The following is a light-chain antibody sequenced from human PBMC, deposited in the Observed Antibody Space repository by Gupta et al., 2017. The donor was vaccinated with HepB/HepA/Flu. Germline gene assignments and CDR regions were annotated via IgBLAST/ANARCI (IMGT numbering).Light chain of an antibody. CDR3: QQRDSMPLA. J-gene: IGKJ1*01. CDR2: LAS. CDR1: QSISNY. Sequence: DIQMTQSPSSLSASAGDTVIITCRANQSISNYLNWYQQKPGKAPKLLIYLASSLQSGVPSRFSGSGSGTDFTLTISRLQPEDVATYYCQQRDSMPLAFGQGTKVEI. V-gene: IGKV1-39*01.